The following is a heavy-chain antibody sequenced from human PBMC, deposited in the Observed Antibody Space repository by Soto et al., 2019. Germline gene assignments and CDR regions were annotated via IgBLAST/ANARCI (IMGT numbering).Heavy chain of an antibody. D-gene: IGHD4-17*01. CDR1: GFTFSSYS. V-gene: IGHV3-21*01. Sequence: EVQLVESGGGLVKPGGSLRLSCAASGFTFSSYSMNWVRQAPGKGLEWVSSISSSSSYIYYADSVKGRFTISRDNAKNTLYQQINSLRAEDTAVYYCARVDYGDYVGYGAFDIWGQGTMVTVFS. CDR3: ARVDYGDYVGYGAFDI. CDR2: ISSSSSYI. J-gene: IGHJ3*02.